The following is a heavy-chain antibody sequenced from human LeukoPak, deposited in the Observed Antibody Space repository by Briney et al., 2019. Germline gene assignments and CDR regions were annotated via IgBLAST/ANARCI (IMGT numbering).Heavy chain of an antibody. J-gene: IGHJ6*04. V-gene: IGHV3-21*01. CDR3: ARVLKEGLAVAYLDV. Sequence: GGSLRLSCAASGFTFSSYSMNWVRQAPGKGLEWVSSISSSSYIYHADSVKGRFTISRDNAKNSLYLQMNSLRAEDTAVYYCARVLKEGLAVAYLDVWGKGTTVTVSS. CDR1: GFTFSSYS. CDR2: ISSSSYI. D-gene: IGHD6-19*01.